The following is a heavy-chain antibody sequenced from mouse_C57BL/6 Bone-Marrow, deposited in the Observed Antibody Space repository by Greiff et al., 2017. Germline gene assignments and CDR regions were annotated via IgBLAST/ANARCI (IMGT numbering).Heavy chain of an antibody. J-gene: IGHJ1*03. Sequence: VQLQQSGAELVRPGASVKLSCTASGFNIKDDYMHWVKQRPEQGLEWIGWIDPENGETEYASKFQGKATITADTTSNTASLQLSSLTSEDTAVYYCTTGRFITTVVATNFDVWGTGTTVTVSS. CDR1: GFNIKDDY. V-gene: IGHV14-4*01. CDR3: TTGRFITTVVATNFDV. CDR2: IDPENGET. D-gene: IGHD1-1*01.